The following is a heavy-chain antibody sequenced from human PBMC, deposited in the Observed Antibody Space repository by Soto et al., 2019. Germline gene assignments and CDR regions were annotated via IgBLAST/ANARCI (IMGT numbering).Heavy chain of an antibody. CDR1: GYTFTGYY. J-gene: IGHJ6*02. CDR2: INPNSGGT. D-gene: IGHD6-6*01. V-gene: IGHV1-2*04. Sequence: ASVKVSCKASGYTFTGYYMHWVRQAPGRGLEWMGWINPNSGGTNYAQKFQGWVTMTRDTSISTAYMELSRLRSDDTAVYYCARATGAAGSSSWFGTVYYYGMDVWGQGTTVTVSS. CDR3: ARATGAAGSSSWFGTVYYYGMDV.